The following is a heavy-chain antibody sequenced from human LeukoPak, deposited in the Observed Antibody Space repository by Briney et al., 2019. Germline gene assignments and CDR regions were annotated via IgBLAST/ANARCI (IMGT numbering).Heavy chain of an antibody. CDR3: ARDMSEGYSSGWYL. J-gene: IGHJ5*02. CDR2: ISSSGSTI. D-gene: IGHD6-19*01. Sequence: GGSLRLSCAASGFTFSSYEMNWVRQAPGKGLEWVSYISSSGSTIYYADSVKGRFTISRDNAKNSLYLQMNSLRAEDTAVYYCARDMSEGYSSGWYLWGQGTLVTVSS. V-gene: IGHV3-48*03. CDR1: GFTFSSYE.